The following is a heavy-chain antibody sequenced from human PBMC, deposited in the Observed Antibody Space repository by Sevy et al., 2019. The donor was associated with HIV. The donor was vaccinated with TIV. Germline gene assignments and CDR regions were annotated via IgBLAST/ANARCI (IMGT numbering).Heavy chain of an antibody. V-gene: IGHV3-21*04. CDR3: ARDGLYGGNFEYFQH. CDR1: GITFTNAW. CDR2: ITGSSTTI. D-gene: IGHD4-17*01. J-gene: IGHJ1*01. Sequence: GGSLRLSCEASGITFTNAWMKWVRQAPGKGLDWVSSITGSSTTIYYADSVKGRFTISRDNSNNTLYLHINSLRAEDTAVYYCARDGLYGGNFEYFQHWGQGTLVTVSS.